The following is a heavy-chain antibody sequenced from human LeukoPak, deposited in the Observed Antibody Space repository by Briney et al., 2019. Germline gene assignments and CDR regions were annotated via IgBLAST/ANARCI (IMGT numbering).Heavy chain of an antibody. CDR3: ARRSVGSGYYPHDY. CDR2: ISAYNGNT. D-gene: IGHD3-22*01. Sequence: ASVKVSCKASGYTFTSYDINWVRQATGQGLEWMGWISAYNGNTNYAQKLQGRVTMTTDTSTSTAYMELRSLRSDDTAVYYCARRSVGSGYYPHDYRGQGTLVTVSS. V-gene: IGHV1-18*01. J-gene: IGHJ4*02. CDR1: GYTFTSYD.